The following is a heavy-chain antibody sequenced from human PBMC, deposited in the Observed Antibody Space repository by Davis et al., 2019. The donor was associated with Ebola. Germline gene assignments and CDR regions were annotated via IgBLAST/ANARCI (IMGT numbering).Heavy chain of an antibody. CDR3: ARGELRYYDFWSGYSDYYYYGMDV. J-gene: IGHJ6*02. D-gene: IGHD3-3*01. V-gene: IGHV3-21*01. Sequence: PGGSLRLSCAASGFTFSSYSMNWVRQAPGKGLEWVSSISSSSSYIYYADSVKGRFTISRDNAKNSLYLQMNSLRAEDTAVYYCARGELRYYDFWSGYSDYYYYGMDVWGQGTTVTVSS. CDR2: ISSSSSYI. CDR1: GFTFSSYS.